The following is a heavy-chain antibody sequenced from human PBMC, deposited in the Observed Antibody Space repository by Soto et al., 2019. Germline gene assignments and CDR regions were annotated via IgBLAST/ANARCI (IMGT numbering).Heavy chain of an antibody. J-gene: IGHJ5*02. CDR1: GGSINSGCYS. D-gene: IGHD3-22*01. V-gene: IGHV4-30-2*01. CDR3: ARGVNYYDSSGSSWFDP. CDR2: IYHTGTT. Sequence: SETLSLTCTVSGGSINSGCYSWTWIRQPPGKGLEWIGFIYHTGTTYYNPSLKSRVTISVDRSKNQFSLKLNSVTAADTAVYYCARGVNYYDSSGSSWFDPWGHGALVTVS.